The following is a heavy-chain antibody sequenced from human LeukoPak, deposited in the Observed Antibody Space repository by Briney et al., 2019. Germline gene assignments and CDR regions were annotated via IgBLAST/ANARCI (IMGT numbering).Heavy chain of an antibody. Sequence: GGSLRLSCAASTFTFSTYWMTWVRRAPGKGLEWAANIKQDGSEKYYVDSVKGRFTISRDNAKNSLYLQMNSLRAEDTAVYYCARWYYGSGSWVLDYWGQGTLVTVSS. J-gene: IGHJ4*02. D-gene: IGHD3-10*01. CDR2: IKQDGSEK. CDR3: ARWYYGSGSWVLDY. CDR1: TFTFSTYW. V-gene: IGHV3-7*05.